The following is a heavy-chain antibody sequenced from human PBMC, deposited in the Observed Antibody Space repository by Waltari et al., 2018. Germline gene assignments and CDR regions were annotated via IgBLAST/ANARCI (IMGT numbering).Heavy chain of an antibody. D-gene: IGHD6-13*01. J-gene: IGHJ3*02. CDR2: ISGRGGGT. CDR3: AKDRRYISSWSTVFDI. CDR1: GFTISSYA. Sequence: EVQLLESGGGLVQPGGSLRLSCAASGFTISSYAMNWVGQAPGKWLEWGSGISGRGGGTYYADSVKGRFTISRDNSKNTLYLQMNSLRAGDTAVYYCAKDRRYISSWSTVFDIWGQGTMVTVSS. V-gene: IGHV3-23*01.